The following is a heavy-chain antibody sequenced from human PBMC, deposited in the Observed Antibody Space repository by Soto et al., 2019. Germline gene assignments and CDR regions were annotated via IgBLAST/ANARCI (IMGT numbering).Heavy chain of an antibody. Sequence: SETLSLTCTVSGGSISGYYWNWIRQPPGKGLEWIGYIYYSGSTNYNPSLKSRVTISVDTSKNHFSLKLSSVTAADTAVYYCARSQSGSGVIRGYYYMDVWGKGATVTVSS. V-gene: IGHV4-59*01. CDR2: IYYSGST. J-gene: IGHJ6*03. D-gene: IGHD3-10*01. CDR1: GGSISGYY. CDR3: ARSQSGSGVIRGYYYMDV.